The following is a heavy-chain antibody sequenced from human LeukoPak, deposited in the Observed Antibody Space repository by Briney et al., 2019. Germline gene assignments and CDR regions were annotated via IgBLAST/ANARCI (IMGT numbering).Heavy chain of an antibody. J-gene: IGHJ2*01. CDR2: MNPTSGYT. CDR1: GYTFTSHD. Sequence: GASVKVSCKAAGYTFTSHDINWVRQAAGQGLEWMGWMNPTSGYTGYAQKFQGRITLTRDTSISTAYMELSSLRSDDTAVYYCARMRGYSLGYWHLDVCGRGTPVSVSS. D-gene: IGHD5-18*01. CDR3: ARMRGYSLGYWHLDV. V-gene: IGHV1-8*01.